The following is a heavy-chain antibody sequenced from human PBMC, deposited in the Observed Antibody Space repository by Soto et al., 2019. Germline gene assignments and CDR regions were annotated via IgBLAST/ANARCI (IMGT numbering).Heavy chain of an antibody. CDR3: ARSIAAAGRALRGLPY. D-gene: IGHD6-13*01. J-gene: IGHJ4*02. V-gene: IGHV1-2*04. CDR2: INPNSGGT. Sequence: ASVKVSCKASGYTFTGYYMHWVRQAPGQGLEWMGWINPNSGGTNYAQKFQGWVTMTRDTSISTAYMELSRLRSDDTAVYYCARSIAAAGRALRGLPYWGQGTLVTVSS. CDR1: GYTFTGYY.